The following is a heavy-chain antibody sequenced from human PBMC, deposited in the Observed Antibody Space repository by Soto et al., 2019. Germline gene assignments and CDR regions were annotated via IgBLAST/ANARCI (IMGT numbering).Heavy chain of an antibody. Sequence: SETLSLTCTVSGGSVNSGSYYWSWIRQSPGKGLEWIGYIYYSGSTNSNPSLKSRVTISLDTSKNQFSLKLSSVTAADTAVYYCARDSSMTYYYGMDAWGQGTTVTAP. V-gene: IGHV4-61*01. J-gene: IGHJ6*02. CDR1: GGSVNSGSYY. CDR3: ARDSSMTYYYGMDA. CDR2: IYYSGST.